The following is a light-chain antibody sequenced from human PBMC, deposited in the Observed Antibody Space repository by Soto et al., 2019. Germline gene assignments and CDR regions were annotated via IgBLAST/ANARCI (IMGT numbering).Light chain of an antibody. Sequence: EIVLTQSPGTLSLSPGERATLSCRASQSVSTRYLAWYQQKPGQAPRLLIYGSFSRATGIPDRFSGSGSGTDFTLTITRLEPEDFAVYFCQQYGTLITFGQGTRLEIK. V-gene: IGKV3-20*01. J-gene: IGKJ5*01. CDR3: QQYGTLIT. CDR1: QSVSTRY. CDR2: GSF.